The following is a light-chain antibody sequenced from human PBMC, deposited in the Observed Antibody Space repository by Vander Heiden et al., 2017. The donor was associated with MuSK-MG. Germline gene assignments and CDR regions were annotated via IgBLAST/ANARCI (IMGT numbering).Light chain of an antibody. Sequence: DIVLTQSPDSLAVSLGERATINCKSSQSVLYRSNSKNYLAWYQQKPGQSPKLLIDWASTRESGVPDRFSGSGSGTDFTLTISSLQAEDVAVYYCQQYCTTPQTFGQGTKVEIK. V-gene: IGKV4-1*01. CDR2: WAS. CDR1: QSVLYRSNSKNY. J-gene: IGKJ1*01. CDR3: QQYCTTPQT.